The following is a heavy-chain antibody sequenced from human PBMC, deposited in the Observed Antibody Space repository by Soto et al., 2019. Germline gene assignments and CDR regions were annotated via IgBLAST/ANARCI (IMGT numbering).Heavy chain of an antibody. J-gene: IGHJ3*02. CDR2: IYYSGST. Sequence: QVQLQESGPGLVKPSQTLSLTCTVSGGSISSGDYYWSWIRQPPGKGLEWIGYIYYSGSTYYNPSRKSRLTMSVDTSKNHFSLRLSSVTAADTAVYYCGRDFGHYGSGSYYRGDFDSWGQGTMVTVSS. CDR1: GGSISSGDYY. V-gene: IGHV4-30-4*01. CDR3: GRDFGHYGSGSYYRGDFDS. D-gene: IGHD3-10*01.